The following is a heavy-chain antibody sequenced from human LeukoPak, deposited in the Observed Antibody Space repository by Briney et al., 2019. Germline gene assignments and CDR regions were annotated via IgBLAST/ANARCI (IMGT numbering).Heavy chain of an antibody. CDR2: IIPIFGTA. Sequence: ASVKVSCKASGGTFRSYAISWVRQAPGQGLEWMGGIIPIFGTANYAQKFQGRVTITADESTSTAYMELSSLRSEDTAVYYCARAYKYCSSTSCPSTNWFDPWGQGTLVTVSS. V-gene: IGHV1-69*13. CDR3: ARAYKYCSSTSCPSTNWFDP. CDR1: GGTFRSYA. J-gene: IGHJ5*02. D-gene: IGHD2-2*01.